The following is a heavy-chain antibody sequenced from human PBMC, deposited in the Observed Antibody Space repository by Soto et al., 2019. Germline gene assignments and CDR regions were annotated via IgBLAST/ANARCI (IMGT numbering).Heavy chain of an antibody. CDR3: AREDYSNYYYMDV. CDR2: ISSSSSSTI. CDR1: GFTFSSYS. J-gene: IGHJ6*03. Sequence: GGSLRLSCAASGFTFSSYSMNWVRQAPGKGLEWVSYISSSSSSTIYYADSVKGRFTISRDNAKNSLYLQMNSLRAEDTAVYYCAREDYSNYYYMDVWGKGTTVTVSS. D-gene: IGHD4-4*01. V-gene: IGHV3-48*01.